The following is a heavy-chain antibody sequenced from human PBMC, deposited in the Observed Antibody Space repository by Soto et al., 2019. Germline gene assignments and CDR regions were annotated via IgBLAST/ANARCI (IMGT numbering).Heavy chain of an antibody. V-gene: IGHV3-33*01. CDR1: GFTFSSYG. CDR2: IWYDGSNK. CDR3: ARDKLRGSTVGYYFDC. D-gene: IGHD2-15*01. Sequence: QVQLVESGGGVVQPGRSLRLSCAASGFTFSSYGMHWVRQAPGKGLEWVAVIWYDGSNKYYADSVKGRFTISRDNSKNTLHLQMNSVRVQDTAVYYCARDKLRGSTVGYYFDCWGQGTLVTVSS. J-gene: IGHJ4*02.